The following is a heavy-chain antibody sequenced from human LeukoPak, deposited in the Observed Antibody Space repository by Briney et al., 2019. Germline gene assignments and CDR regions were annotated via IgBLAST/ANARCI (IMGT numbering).Heavy chain of an antibody. D-gene: IGHD3-22*01. Sequence: PGGSLRLSCAASGFTFSSYAMSWVRQAPGKGLGWVSAISGSGGSTYYADSVKGRFTISRDNSNNTLYLQMNSLRAEDTAVYYCAKRGRFYFDRQDAFDIWGQGTMVTVSS. CDR3: AKRGRFYFDRQDAFDI. V-gene: IGHV3-23*01. CDR1: GFTFSSYA. J-gene: IGHJ3*02. CDR2: ISGSGGST.